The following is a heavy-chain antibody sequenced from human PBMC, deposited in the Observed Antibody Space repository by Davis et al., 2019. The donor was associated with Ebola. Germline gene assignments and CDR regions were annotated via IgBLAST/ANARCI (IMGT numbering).Heavy chain of an antibody. J-gene: IGHJ4*02. D-gene: IGHD2-21*01. CDR2: IDSSGGSI. Sequence: GESLKISCAASGFTFSGYEMNWVRQAPGKGLEWVSYIDSSGGSIYYADSVKGRFTTSRDNAKSSLYLQMSSLTVEDTAVYYCARETAHCGGDCHDYWGQGTLVTVSS. V-gene: IGHV3-48*03. CDR1: GFTFSGYE. CDR3: ARETAHCGGDCHDY.